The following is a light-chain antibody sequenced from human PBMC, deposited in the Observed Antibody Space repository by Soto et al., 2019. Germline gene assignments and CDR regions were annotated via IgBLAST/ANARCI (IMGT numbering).Light chain of an antibody. CDR3: QQRGSWPPSIT. V-gene: IGKV3-11*01. J-gene: IGKJ5*01. CDR2: DAS. Sequence: EVVLTQSPATLSLSPGDRSTLCCMSSQSVSHALAWYQQKPGQAPRLLIHDASSRATGIPARFSGSGSETDFTLTISSLEPEDFAVYYCQQRGSWPPSITFGQGTRLE. CDR1: QSVSHA.